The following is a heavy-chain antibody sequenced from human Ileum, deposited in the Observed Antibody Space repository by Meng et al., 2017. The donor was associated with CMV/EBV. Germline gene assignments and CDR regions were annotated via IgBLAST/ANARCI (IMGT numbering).Heavy chain of an antibody. D-gene: IGHD1-7*01. Sequence: ASVKVSCKASGYTFTGYYMHWVRQAPGQGLEWMGWINPNSGGTNYAQKFQGRVTMTRDTCISTAYMELSRLRSDDTAVYYCAREGITGTNHNPYYFDYWGQGTLVTVSS. CDR2: INPNSGGT. V-gene: IGHV1-2*02. CDR3: AREGITGTNHNPYYFDY. CDR1: GYTFTGYY. J-gene: IGHJ4*02.